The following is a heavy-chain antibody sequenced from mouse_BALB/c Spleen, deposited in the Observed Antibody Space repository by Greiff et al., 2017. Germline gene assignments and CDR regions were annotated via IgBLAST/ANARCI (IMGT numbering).Heavy chain of an antibody. CDR3: ARDSHIYYYGSSYGDAMDY. D-gene: IGHD1-1*01. CDR2: IWAGGST. CDR1: GFSLTSYG. Sequence: VQLQESGPGLVAPSQSLSITCTVSGFSLTSYGVHWVRQPPGKGLEWLGVIWAGGSTNYNSALMSRLSISKDNSKSQVFLKMNSLQTDDTAMYYCARDSHIYYYGSSYGDAMDYWGQGTSVTVSS. V-gene: IGHV2-9*02. J-gene: IGHJ4*01.